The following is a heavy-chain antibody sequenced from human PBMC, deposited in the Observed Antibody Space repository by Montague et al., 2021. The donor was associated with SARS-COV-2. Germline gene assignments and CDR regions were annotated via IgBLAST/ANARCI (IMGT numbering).Heavy chain of an antibody. J-gene: IGHJ6*02. CDR3: ARGGGLRNYGMDV. CDR2: IYSGGDT. CDR1: EFTVSTNY. Sequence: SLRLSCAASEFTVSTNYMSWVHQAPGKGLEWISVIYSGGDTYYADSVKGRFTISRDNSKNTLYLQMNSLRAEDTAVYYCARGGGLRNYGMDVWGQGTTVTVSS. V-gene: IGHV3-53*01. D-gene: IGHD5-12*01.